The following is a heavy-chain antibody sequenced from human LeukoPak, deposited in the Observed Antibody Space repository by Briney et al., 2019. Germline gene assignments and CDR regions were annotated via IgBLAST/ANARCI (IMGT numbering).Heavy chain of an antibody. CDR2: IYHSGST. Sequence: TSETLSLTCTVSGGSISSGGYYWSWIRQPPGKGLEWIGYIYHSGSTYYNPSLKSRVTISVDRSKNQFSLKLSSVTAADTAVYYCARGDYYGSGSYYSNHFDYWGQGTLVTVSS. V-gene: IGHV4-30-2*01. CDR3: ARGDYYGSGSYYSNHFDY. D-gene: IGHD3-10*01. J-gene: IGHJ4*02. CDR1: GGSISSGGYY.